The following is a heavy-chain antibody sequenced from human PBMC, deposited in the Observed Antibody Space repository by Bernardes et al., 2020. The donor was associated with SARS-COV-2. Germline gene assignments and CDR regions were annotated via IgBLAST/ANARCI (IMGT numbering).Heavy chain of an antibody. D-gene: IGHD4-4*01. V-gene: IGHV3-23*01. CDR1: GFSFSSYA. J-gene: IGHJ6*02. CDR2: ISGSDGVT. Sequence: GGSLRLSCAASGFSFSSYAMNWVRQSPGKGLEWVSGISGSDGVTYYADSVKGRFTIFRDNSENTLYLQMNSLRAEDTAVYYCAKSRGSNSLVGMDVWGQGTTVTVSS. CDR3: AKSRGSNSLVGMDV.